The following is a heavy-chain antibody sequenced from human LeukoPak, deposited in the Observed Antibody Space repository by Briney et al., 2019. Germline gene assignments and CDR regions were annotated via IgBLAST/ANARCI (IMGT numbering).Heavy chain of an antibody. CDR2: IYHSGST. CDR1: GGSISSSNW. Sequence: PSETLSLTCAVSGGSISSSNWWSWVRQPPGKGLEWIGEIYHSGSTNYNPSLKSRVTISVDKSKNQFSLELSSVTAADTAVYYCARVTIAVAGSWFDPWGQGTLVTVSS. V-gene: IGHV4-4*02. J-gene: IGHJ5*02. CDR3: ARVTIAVAGSWFDP. D-gene: IGHD6-19*01.